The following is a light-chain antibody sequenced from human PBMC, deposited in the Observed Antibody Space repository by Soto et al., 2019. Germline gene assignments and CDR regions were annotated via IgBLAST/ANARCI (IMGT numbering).Light chain of an antibody. CDR2: DST. J-gene: IGLJ1*01. Sequence: SLLTQPPPVSGAPGQRVTPSRTGSSSHFGAGYDVHWYQQLPGAAPKLLIYDSTNRPSGVPDRFSGSKSGTSASLAITGLQAEDEADYYCQSYDSSLSGYVFGTGTKVTVL. CDR1: SSHFGAGYD. V-gene: IGLV1-40*01. CDR3: QSYDSSLSGYV.